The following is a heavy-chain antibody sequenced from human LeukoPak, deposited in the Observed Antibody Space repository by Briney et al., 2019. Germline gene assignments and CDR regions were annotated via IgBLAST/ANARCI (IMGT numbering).Heavy chain of an antibody. V-gene: IGHV1-18*01. CDR1: GYTFTSYG. CDR2: ISAYNGNT. J-gene: IGHJ6*02. CDR3: ARDYEDLAGYYYGMDV. Sequence: ASVKVSCKASGYTFTSYGISWVRQAPGQGLEWMGWISAYNGNTNYAQKLQGRVTMTTDTSTSTAYMELRSLRSDDTAVYYCARDYEDLAGYYYGMDVWGQGTTVTVSS. D-gene: IGHD3-16*01.